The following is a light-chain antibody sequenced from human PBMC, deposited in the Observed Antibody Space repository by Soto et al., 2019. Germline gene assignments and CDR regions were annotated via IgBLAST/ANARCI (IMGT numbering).Light chain of an antibody. CDR3: QQYDKWPPWT. CDR1: QSVGSN. CDR2: GAS. J-gene: IGKJ1*01. V-gene: IGKV3-15*01. Sequence: EIVMTQSPATQSVSPGERVILSGRASQSVGSNLAWYQQRPGQAPRLLIFGASTRATGFPARFSGSGSGTEFTLTISSLQSEDFAVYYCQQYDKWPPWTFGQGTKVEIK.